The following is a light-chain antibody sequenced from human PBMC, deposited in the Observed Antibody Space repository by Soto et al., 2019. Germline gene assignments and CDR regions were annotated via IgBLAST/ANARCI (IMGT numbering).Light chain of an antibody. CDR3: SSYAGSNNFGV. V-gene: IGLV2-8*01. Sequence: QSALTQPPSASGSPGQSVTISCTGTSSDVGGYNSVSWYQQHPGKAPKLMIYEVSKRPSGVPDRFSGSKSGNTASLTVSGLQAEDEADYCCSSYAGSNNFGVFGGGTKVTVL. CDR1: SSDVGGYNS. J-gene: IGLJ3*02. CDR2: EVS.